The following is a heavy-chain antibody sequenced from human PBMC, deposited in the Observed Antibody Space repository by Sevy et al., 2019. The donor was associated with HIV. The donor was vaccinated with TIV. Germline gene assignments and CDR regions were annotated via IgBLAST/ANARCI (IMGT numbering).Heavy chain of an antibody. V-gene: IGHV3-21*06. J-gene: IGHJ4*02. Sequence: AGSLRLSCATSGFTFNNYNMNWVRQAPGKELEWVSSVSGSSNYIYYAESVKGRFIISRDNTKNTLYLQMNSLRVDDTALYYCARGPPDGSDDYFEYWGQGTLVTVSS. CDR2: VSGSSNYI. CDR1: GFTFNNYN. CDR3: ARGPPDGSDDYFEY. D-gene: IGHD1-26*01.